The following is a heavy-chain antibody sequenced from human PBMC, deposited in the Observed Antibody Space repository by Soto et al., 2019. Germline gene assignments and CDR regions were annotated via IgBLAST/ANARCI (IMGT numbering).Heavy chain of an antibody. J-gene: IGHJ4*02. CDR2: IYYSGST. CDR1: GGSISSSSYY. V-gene: IGHV4-39*01. Sequence: QLQLQESGPGLVKPSETLSLTCTVSGGSISSSSYYWGWIRQPPGKGLEWIGSIYYSGSTYYNPSLTGRVTISVDTSKNQSSLTLSSVTAADTAVYYCAAYCSSTSCYAPSDYWGQGTLVTVSS. D-gene: IGHD2-2*01. CDR3: AAYCSSTSCYAPSDY.